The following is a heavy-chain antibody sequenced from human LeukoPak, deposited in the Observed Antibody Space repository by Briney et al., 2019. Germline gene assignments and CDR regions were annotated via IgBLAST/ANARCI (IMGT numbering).Heavy chain of an antibody. CDR1: GGSISSSNW. CDR3: ARTVAGTVGY. J-gene: IGHJ4*02. CDR2: VYHSGST. Sequence: PSGTLSLTCAVSGGSISSSNWWSWVRQPPGKGLEWIGEVYHSGSTNYNPSLKSRVTISVDTSKNQFSLKLSSVTAADTAVYYCARTVAGTVGYWGQGTLVTVSS. D-gene: IGHD6-19*01. V-gene: IGHV4-4*02.